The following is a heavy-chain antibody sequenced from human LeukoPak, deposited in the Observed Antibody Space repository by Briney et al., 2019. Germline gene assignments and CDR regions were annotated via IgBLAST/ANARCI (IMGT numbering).Heavy chain of an antibody. V-gene: IGHV4-61*02. CDR2: IYTSGST. CDR3: ARGSSANWNIFDF. J-gene: IGHJ4*02. CDR1: GGSISSGSYY. D-gene: IGHD1-1*01. Sequence: SETLSLTCTVSGGSISSGSYYWSWIRQPAGKGLEWIGRIYTSGSTNYNPSLKSRVTISVDTSKNQFSLKLNSVTAADTAVYYCARGSSANWNIFDFWGQGSLVTVSS.